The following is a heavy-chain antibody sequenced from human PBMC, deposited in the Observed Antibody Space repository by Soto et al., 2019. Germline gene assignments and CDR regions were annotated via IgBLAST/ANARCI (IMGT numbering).Heavy chain of an antibody. V-gene: IGHV6-1*01. CDR3: ARGGIAAAAWNWFDP. CDR1: GDSFSSNSAA. CDR2: TYYRSKWYN. Sequence: PSQTLSLTCAISGDSFSSNSAAWNWIRQSPSRGLEWLGRTYYRSKWYNDYAVSVKSRITINPDTSKNQFSLQLNSVTPEDTAVYYCARGGIAAAAWNWFDPWGQGTLVTVSS. D-gene: IGHD6-13*01. J-gene: IGHJ5*02.